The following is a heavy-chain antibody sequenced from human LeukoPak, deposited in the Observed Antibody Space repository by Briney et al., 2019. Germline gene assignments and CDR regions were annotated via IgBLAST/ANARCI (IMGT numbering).Heavy chain of an antibody. D-gene: IGHD5-18*01. J-gene: IGHJ4*02. Sequence: GGSLRLSCAASGSTFSTYWMHWVRQAPGKGLVWVSCISSEGSTTRYADSVKGRVTISRDNAKNMLYLQMNSVRAEDTAVYYCARAGGDTGMAQDYWGQGTLVTVSA. CDR1: GSTFSTYW. V-gene: IGHV3-74*01. CDR2: ISSEGSTT. CDR3: ARAGGDTGMAQDY.